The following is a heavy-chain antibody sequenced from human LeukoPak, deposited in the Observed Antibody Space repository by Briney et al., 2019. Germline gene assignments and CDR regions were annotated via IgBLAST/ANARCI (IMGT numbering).Heavy chain of an antibody. Sequence: SETLSLTCTVSGGSISSYYWSWIRQPPGKGLEWIGYIYYSGSTYYNPSLKSRVTISVDTSKNQLSLKLSSVTAADTAVYYCAKLAVAGLSVDFWGQGTLVTVSS. CDR1: GGSISSYY. CDR2: IYYSGST. CDR3: AKLAVAGLSVDF. V-gene: IGHV4-59*04. J-gene: IGHJ4*02. D-gene: IGHD6-19*01.